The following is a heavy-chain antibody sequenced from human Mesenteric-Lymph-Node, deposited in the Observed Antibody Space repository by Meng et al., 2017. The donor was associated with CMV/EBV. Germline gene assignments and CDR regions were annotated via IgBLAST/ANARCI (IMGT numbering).Heavy chain of an antibody. CDR2: IDEDGTEK. CDR3: ARELGVYRDY. D-gene: IGHD3-16*01. V-gene: IGHV3-7*01. CDR1: GFTFPYYW. J-gene: IGHJ4*02. Sequence: GESLKISCTPSGFTFPYYWMSWVRQAPGKGLEWLANIDEDGTEKNYLDSVKGRFTISRDNSKNTLYLQMNSLRAEDTAVYYCARELGVYRDYWGQGTLVTVSS.